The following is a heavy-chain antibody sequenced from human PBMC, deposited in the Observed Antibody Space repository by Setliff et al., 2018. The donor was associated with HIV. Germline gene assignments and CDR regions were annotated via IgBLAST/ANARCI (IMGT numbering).Heavy chain of an antibody. D-gene: IGHD1-1*01. CDR3: ARQLSNSFDY. J-gene: IGHJ4*02. CDR2: IDPNNGDT. Sequence: GASVKVSCKAIGYMILGYKMSWVRQAPGQGLEWMGWIDPNNGDTTIPRRFQGRVTMTRDTSINTAYMQLSGLRPDDTAVYYCARQLSNSFDYWGQGTLVTVSS. CDR1: GYMILGYK. V-gene: IGHV1-2*02.